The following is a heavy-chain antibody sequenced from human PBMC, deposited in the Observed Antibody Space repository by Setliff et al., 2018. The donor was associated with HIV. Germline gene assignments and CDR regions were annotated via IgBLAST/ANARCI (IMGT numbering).Heavy chain of an antibody. CDR1: GGSFTDYY. Sequence: PSETLSLTCAIFGGSFTDYYCWSWVRQSPGKGLEWIGEIDHSGIINYNPPLKSRVTMSVDTSKRQFSLNLTSVTAADTAIYYCARERLSPRGFFFSYIDVWGKGTPVTVSS. D-gene: IGHD1-26*01. CDR3: ARERLSPRGFFFSYIDV. J-gene: IGHJ6*04. CDR2: IDHSGII. V-gene: IGHV4-34*01.